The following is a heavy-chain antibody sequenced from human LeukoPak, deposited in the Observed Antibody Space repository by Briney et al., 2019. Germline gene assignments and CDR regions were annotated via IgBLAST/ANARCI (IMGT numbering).Heavy chain of an antibody. V-gene: IGHV3-23*01. J-gene: IGHJ6*03. Sequence: PGGSLRLSCAASGFTFSSYGMSWVRQAPGQGLEWVSSISGSGGSTYYADSVKGRFTISRDNSKNTLYLQMNSLRAEDTAVYYCARDLRYISGWYGATEQYYMAVWGKGPTVTIPS. CDR2: ISGSGGST. D-gene: IGHD6-19*01. CDR1: GFTFSSYG. CDR3: ARDLRYISGWYGATEQYYMAV.